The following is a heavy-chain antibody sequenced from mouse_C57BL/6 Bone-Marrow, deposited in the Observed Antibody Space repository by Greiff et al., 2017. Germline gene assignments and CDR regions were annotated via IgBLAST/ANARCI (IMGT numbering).Heavy chain of an antibody. Sequence: QVHVKQSGAELVRPGASVTLSCKASGYTFTDYEMHWVKQTPVHGLEWIGAIDPETGGTAYNQKFKGKAILTADKSSSTAYMELRSLTSEDSAFYYCTSGYYGYFDYWGQGTTLTVSS. D-gene: IGHD1-1*01. CDR3: TSGYYGYFDY. CDR2: IDPETGGT. V-gene: IGHV1-15*01. J-gene: IGHJ2*01. CDR1: GYTFTDYE.